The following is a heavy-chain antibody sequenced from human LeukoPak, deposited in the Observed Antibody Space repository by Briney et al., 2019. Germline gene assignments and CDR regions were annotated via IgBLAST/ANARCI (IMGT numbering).Heavy chain of an antibody. V-gene: IGHV3-23*01. CDR2: ISGSGGST. J-gene: IGHJ4*02. D-gene: IGHD3-10*01. CDR1: GFIFSDYY. Sequence: GGSLRLSCAASGFIFSDYYMSWVRQTPGKGLEWVSAISGSGGSTYYADSVKGRFTISRDNSKNTLYLQMNSLRAEDTAVYYCAKLGGPDVLLWFGELLFFDYWGQGTLVTVSS. CDR3: AKLGGPDVLLWFGELLFFDY.